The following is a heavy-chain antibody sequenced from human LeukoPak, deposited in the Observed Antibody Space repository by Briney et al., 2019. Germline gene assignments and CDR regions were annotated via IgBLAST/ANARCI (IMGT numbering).Heavy chain of an antibody. Sequence: GASVKVSCKASGYTFTSYGISWVRQAPGQGLEWMGWISAYNGNTNYAQKLQGRVTMTTDTSTSTAYMELRSLRSDDTAVYYCARVDDSSGYYHPGFAYWGQGTLVTVSS. D-gene: IGHD3-22*01. CDR1: GYTFTSYG. CDR2: ISAYNGNT. CDR3: ARVDDSSGYYHPGFAY. V-gene: IGHV1-18*01. J-gene: IGHJ4*02.